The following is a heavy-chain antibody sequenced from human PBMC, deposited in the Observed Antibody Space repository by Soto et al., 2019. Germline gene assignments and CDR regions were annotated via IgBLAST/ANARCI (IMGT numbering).Heavy chain of an antibody. CDR3: ARTSYYDKTGVFDY. CDR1: GFIFSSYG. V-gene: IGHV3-33*01. D-gene: IGHD3-22*01. Sequence: GGSLRLSCAASGFIFSSYGMHWVRPAPGKGLEWVALIWNDGSKEYYADSVKGRFTISRDNHKNTVSLQMSSLRAEDTAVYYCARTSYYDKTGVFDYWGQGTLVTVSS. J-gene: IGHJ4*02. CDR2: IWNDGSKE.